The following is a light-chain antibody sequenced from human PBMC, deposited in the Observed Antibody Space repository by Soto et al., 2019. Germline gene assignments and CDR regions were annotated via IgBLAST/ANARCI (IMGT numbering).Light chain of an antibody. CDR1: QSVSSSY. CDR2: GAS. J-gene: IGKJ4*01. Sequence: EIVLTQSPGPLYLSPGARATLSCRASQSVSSSYLAWYQQKPGQAPRLLIYGASSRATGIPDRFSGGGSGTDFTLTISRLEPEDFAVYYCQQFSSYPLTFGGGTKVDI. CDR3: QQFSSYPLT. V-gene: IGKV3-20*01.